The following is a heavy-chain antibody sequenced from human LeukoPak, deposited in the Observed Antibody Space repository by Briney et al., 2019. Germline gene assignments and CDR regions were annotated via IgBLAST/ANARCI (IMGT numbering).Heavy chain of an antibody. CDR1: GGSFSGYY. Sequence: TSETLSLTCAVFGGSFSGYYLSWIRQPPGKGLEWIGEINPGGSTDYNPSLKSRVTISMDTSKNQFSLNLTSVSAADTAVYYCARYAAGYYYFYMDVWGKGTSVTVSS. J-gene: IGHJ6*03. V-gene: IGHV4-34*01. D-gene: IGHD2-15*01. CDR3: ARYAAGYYYFYMDV. CDR2: INPGGST.